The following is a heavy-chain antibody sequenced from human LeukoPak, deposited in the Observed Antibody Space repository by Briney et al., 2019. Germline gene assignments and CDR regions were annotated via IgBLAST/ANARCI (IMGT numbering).Heavy chain of an antibody. D-gene: IGHD6-19*01. J-gene: IGHJ4*02. CDR1: GYTFTSYA. Sequence: GASVKVSCKASGYTFTSYAMHWVRQAPGQRLEWMGWINGGNGNTKYSQKFQGRVTITRDTSASTAYMELSSLRSEDTDVHYCARPIGGSSGWFFYWGQGTLVTVSS. V-gene: IGHV1-3*01. CDR3: ARPIGGSSGWFFY. CDR2: INGGNGNT.